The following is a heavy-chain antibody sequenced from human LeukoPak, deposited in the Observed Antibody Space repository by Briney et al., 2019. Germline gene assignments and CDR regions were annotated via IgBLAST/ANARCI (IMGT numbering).Heavy chain of an antibody. J-gene: IGHJ4*02. D-gene: IGHD3-10*01. V-gene: IGHV4-59*08. Sequence: SETLSLTCTVSGGSISSYYWSWIRQPPGKGLEWIGYIYYSGSTNYNPSLKSRVTISVKTSKNQFSLKLSSVTAADTAVYYCAGNYYGSGSYYSEDRYWGQGTLVTVSS. CDR1: GGSISSYY. CDR3: AGNYYGSGSYYSEDRY. CDR2: IYYSGST.